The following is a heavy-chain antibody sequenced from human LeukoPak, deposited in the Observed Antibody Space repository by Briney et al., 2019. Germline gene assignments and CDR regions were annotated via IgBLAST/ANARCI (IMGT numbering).Heavy chain of an antibody. Sequence: GGSLRLSCAASGFTFSSYWMHWVRQAPGKGLVWVSRINTDGSSTSYADSVKGRFTISRDNAKNTLYLQMNSLRAEDTAVYYCARSDGTTAPEDVWGKGTTVTVSS. J-gene: IGHJ6*04. CDR2: INTDGSST. CDR3: ARSDGTTAPEDV. D-gene: IGHD4-11*01. CDR1: GFTFSSYW. V-gene: IGHV3-74*01.